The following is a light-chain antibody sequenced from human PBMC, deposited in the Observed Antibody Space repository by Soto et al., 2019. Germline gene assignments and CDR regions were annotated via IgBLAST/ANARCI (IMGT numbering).Light chain of an antibody. V-gene: IGLV2-11*01. Sequence: QSALTQPASVSGSPGQSITISCTGTSSDVGGYDYVSWYQHHPGKAPKLIISDVTKRPSGVPDRLSGSKSGNTASLTISGLQAEDEADYYCCSYAGSSTWVFGGGTKLTVL. CDR2: DVT. CDR3: CSYAGSSTWV. J-gene: IGLJ3*02. CDR1: SSDVGGYDY.